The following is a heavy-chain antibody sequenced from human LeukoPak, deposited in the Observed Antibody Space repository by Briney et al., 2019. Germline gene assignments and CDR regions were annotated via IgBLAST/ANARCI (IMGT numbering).Heavy chain of an antibody. Sequence: PGGSLRLSCAASGFNFRDSAMHWVRQAPGKGLEGVAVISYDGTNKYYADSVKGRFTISRDNSKNTLFLQMNSLRLEDTAVYYCAADYGDYVSPSDWGQGTLVTVSS. CDR1: GFNFRDSA. V-gene: IGHV3-30*04. CDR2: ISYDGTNK. J-gene: IGHJ4*02. CDR3: AADYGDYVSPSD. D-gene: IGHD4-17*01.